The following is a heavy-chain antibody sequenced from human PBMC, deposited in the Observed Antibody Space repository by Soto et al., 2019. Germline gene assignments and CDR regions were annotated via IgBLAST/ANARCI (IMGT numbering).Heavy chain of an antibody. CDR2: SIPIFGTT. J-gene: IGHJ6*02. V-gene: IGHV1-69*01. CDR3: AQDLGEDSPSEPLQYHGVDV. D-gene: IGHD3-10*01. CDR1: GGTFSRNA. Sequence: QLQLVQSGGELKKPGTSVKVSCKASGGTFSRNAISWVRQAPGQGLEWMGGSIPIFGTTRYAQKFQDRVIIIANEATTTAYMEVRSLRSEATAVYYSAQDLGEDSPSEPLQYHGVDVWGQGTTVIVSS.